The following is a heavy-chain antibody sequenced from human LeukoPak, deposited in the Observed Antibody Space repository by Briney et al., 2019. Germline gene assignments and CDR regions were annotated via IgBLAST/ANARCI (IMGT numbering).Heavy chain of an antibody. J-gene: IGHJ4*02. CDR3: ARVVLPLYYFDY. CDR1: GFTFSSSW. D-gene: IGHD3-10*01. Sequence: GGSLRLSCAASGFTFSSSWMSWVRQAPGKGLEWVANIKQDGSEKYYVDSVKGRFTISRDNAKNSLYLQMNSLRAEDTAVYFCARVVLPLYYFDYWGQGTLVTVSS. CDR2: IKQDGSEK. V-gene: IGHV3-7*01.